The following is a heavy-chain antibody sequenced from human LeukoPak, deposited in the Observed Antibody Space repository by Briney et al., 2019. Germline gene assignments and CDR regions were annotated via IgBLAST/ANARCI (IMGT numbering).Heavy chain of an antibody. CDR3: AREGVTDSDY. CDR2: IKQDGSEK. CDR1: GFTFSSFD. V-gene: IGHV3-7*01. J-gene: IGHJ4*02. Sequence: GGSLRLSCAASGFTFSSFDMSWVRQAPGKGLEWMANIKQDGSEKFYVDSVKGRFTISRDNAKNSLYLQMNSLRAEDTAVYYCAREGVTDSDYWGQGTLVTVSS. D-gene: IGHD2-21*02.